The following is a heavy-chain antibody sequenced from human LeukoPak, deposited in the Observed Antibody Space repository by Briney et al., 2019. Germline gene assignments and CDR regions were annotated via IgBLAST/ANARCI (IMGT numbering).Heavy chain of an antibody. J-gene: IGHJ4*02. Sequence: GGSLRLSCAASGFTFSGHWMSWVRQAPGKGLQWVANINQGGSDRYYVDSVKGRFTISRDNANNLLYLQMNSLRGEDTAVYYCTRDRSRAEDDWGQGTLVTVSS. CDR2: INQGGSDR. CDR3: TRDRSRAEDD. V-gene: IGHV3-7*01. CDR1: GFTFSGHW. D-gene: IGHD1-14*01.